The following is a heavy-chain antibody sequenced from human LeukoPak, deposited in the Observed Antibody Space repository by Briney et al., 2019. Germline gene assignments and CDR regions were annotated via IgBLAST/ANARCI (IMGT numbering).Heavy chain of an antibody. Sequence: SETLSLTCAVYGGSFSGYYWSWIRQPPGKGLEWIGEINHSGSTNYNPSRKSRVTISVDTSKNQFSLKLSSVTAADTAVYYCARAGNMGSGWYRDYWGQGTLVTVSS. V-gene: IGHV4-34*01. CDR2: INHSGST. J-gene: IGHJ4*02. CDR1: GGSFSGYY. D-gene: IGHD6-19*01. CDR3: ARAGNMGSGWYRDY.